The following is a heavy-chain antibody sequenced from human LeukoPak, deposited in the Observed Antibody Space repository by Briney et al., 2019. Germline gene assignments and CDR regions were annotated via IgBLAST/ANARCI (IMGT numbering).Heavy chain of an antibody. V-gene: IGHV3-23*01. CDR1: GFTFSSYD. CDR3: AKDDAYLQYDD. D-gene: IGHD5-24*01. Sequence: GGSLRLSCAASGFTFSSYDMHWVRQAPGKGLEWVSGVGPSGARTYYADSVKGRFTVSRDNSKNMVFLQMNSLRAEDTAIYYCAKDDAYLQYDDWGQGTLVTVSS. J-gene: IGHJ4*02. CDR2: VGPSGART.